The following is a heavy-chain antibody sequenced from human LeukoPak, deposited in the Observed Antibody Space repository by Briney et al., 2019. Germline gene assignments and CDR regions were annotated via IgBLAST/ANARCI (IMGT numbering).Heavy chain of an antibody. D-gene: IGHD5-18*01. CDR2: IYHSGST. V-gene: IGHV4-38-2*02. J-gene: IGHJ5*02. CDR1: GYSISSGYY. Sequence: SETLSLTCTVSGYSISSGYYWGWIRQPPGKGLEWIGSIYHSGSTYYNPSLKSRVTISLDTSKNQFSLKLSSVTAADTAVYYCARGIQLWLWSRGWFDPWGQGTLVTVSS. CDR3: ARGIQLWLWSRGWFDP.